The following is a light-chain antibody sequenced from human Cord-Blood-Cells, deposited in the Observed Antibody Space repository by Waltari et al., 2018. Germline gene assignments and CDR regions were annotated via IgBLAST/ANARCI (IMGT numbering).Light chain of an antibody. CDR1: SSDVGGYNY. J-gene: IGLJ1*01. CDR3: SSYTSSSTYV. CDR2: KVS. V-gene: IGLV2-14*01. Sequence: QSALTQPASVSGSPGQSITISCTGTSSDVGGYNYVSWYQQHPGKAPKLMIYKVSNRPSGVSNVFSGSKSGNTASLTISWLQAEDEADYYCSSYTSSSTYVFGTGTKVTVL.